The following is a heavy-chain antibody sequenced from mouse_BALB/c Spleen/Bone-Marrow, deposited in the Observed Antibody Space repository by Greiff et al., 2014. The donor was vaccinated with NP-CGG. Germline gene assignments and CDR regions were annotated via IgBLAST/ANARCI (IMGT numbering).Heavy chain of an antibody. Sequence: EVKLLESGGGLAQPGGSLRLSCATSGFTFTDYYMSWVRQPPGKALEWLGFIRNKANGYTTEYSASVKGRFTISRDNSQSILYLQMNTLRAEDSATYYCARDDYYAMDYWGQGTSVTVSS. J-gene: IGHJ4*01. CDR2: IRNKANGYTT. CDR1: GFTFTDYY. V-gene: IGHV7-3*02. CDR3: ARDDYYAMDY.